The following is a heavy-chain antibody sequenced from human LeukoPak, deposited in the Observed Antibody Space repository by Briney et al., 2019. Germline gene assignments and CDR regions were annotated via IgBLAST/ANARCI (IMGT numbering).Heavy chain of an antibody. J-gene: IGHJ6*02. CDR1: GFTFSSYV. CDR3: AKDQAPFIVVVPAAINYYYYGMDV. V-gene: IGHV3-23*01. CDR2: ISGSGGST. Sequence: PGRSLRLSCAASGFTFSSYVMSWVRQAPGKGLEWVSAISGSGGSTYYADSVKGRFTISRDNSKNTLYLQMNSLRAEDTAVYYCAKDQAPFIVVVPAAINYYYYGMDVWGQGTTVTVSS. D-gene: IGHD2-2*01.